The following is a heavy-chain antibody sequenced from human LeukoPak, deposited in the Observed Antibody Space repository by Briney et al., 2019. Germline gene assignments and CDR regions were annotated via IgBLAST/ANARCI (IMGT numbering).Heavy chain of an antibody. CDR2: IIPIFGTA. Sequence: SVKVSCKASGGTFSSYAISWVRQAPGQGLEWMGGIIPIFGTANYAQKFQGRVTITTDESTSTAYMELSSLRSEDTSVYSCARGEGPAATLRYSDYWGQGTLVTVSS. CDR3: ARGEGPAATLRYSDY. CDR1: GGTFSSYA. D-gene: IGHD2-15*01. V-gene: IGHV1-69*05. J-gene: IGHJ4*02.